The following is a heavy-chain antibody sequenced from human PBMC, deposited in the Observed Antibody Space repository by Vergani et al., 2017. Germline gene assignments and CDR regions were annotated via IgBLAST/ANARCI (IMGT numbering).Heavy chain of an antibody. Sequence: QVQLVESGGGVVQPGRSLRLSCAASGFTFNQSGMHWVRQAPGKGREWVAVTWYDGNNKQYADSVKGRFTISRDNSKSTMYLQINSLRDGDTGVYYCARDLRLLYNRFDPWGQGTLVTVSS. V-gene: IGHV3-33*01. D-gene: IGHD1-14*01. CDR3: ARDLRLLYNRFDP. CDR1: GFTFNQSG. CDR2: TWYDGNNK. J-gene: IGHJ5*02.